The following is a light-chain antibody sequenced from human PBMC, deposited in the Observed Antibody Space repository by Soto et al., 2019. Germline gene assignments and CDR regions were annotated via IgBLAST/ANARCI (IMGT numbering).Light chain of an antibody. CDR2: EVS. CDR3: SSYTSSSLEV. V-gene: IGLV2-14*01. CDR1: SSDVGGYNY. Sequence: QSVLTQPASVSGSPGQSITISCTGTSSDVGGYNYVSWYQQHPGKAPKLMIYEVSNRPSGVSNRFSGSKSGNTASLTISGLQAEDEADYYCSSYTSSSLEVFGGGTKLTVL. J-gene: IGLJ2*01.